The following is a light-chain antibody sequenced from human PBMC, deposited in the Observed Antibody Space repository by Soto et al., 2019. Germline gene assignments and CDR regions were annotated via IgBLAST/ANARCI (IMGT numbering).Light chain of an antibody. J-gene: IGLJ2*01. CDR1: SSDVGSYNR. CDR3: SLYTSSGRV. V-gene: IGLV2-18*01. CDR2: EVS. Sequence: QSALTQPPSVSGSPGQSVTISCTGTSSDVGSYNRVSWYQQPPGTAPKLMIYEVSNRPSGVPDRFSGSKSGNTASLTISGLQAEDEADYYCSLYTSSGRVFGGGTKLTVL.